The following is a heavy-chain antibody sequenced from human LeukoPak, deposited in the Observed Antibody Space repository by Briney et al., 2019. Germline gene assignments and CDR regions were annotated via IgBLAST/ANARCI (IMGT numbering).Heavy chain of an antibody. CDR1: EFPFRIYA. CDR2: IDASGSDT. CDR3: ADYRKPQGLDY. J-gene: IGHJ4*02. D-gene: IGHD1-14*01. V-gene: IGHV3-23*01. Sequence: GGSLRLSCEVSEFPFRIYAMDWVRPAPGQGLAGVSAIDASGSDTYYTGSVKGRFNISRDNSKNTVYLQMNSLRVEDTAVYYCADYRKPQGLDYWGQGTLVTVSS.